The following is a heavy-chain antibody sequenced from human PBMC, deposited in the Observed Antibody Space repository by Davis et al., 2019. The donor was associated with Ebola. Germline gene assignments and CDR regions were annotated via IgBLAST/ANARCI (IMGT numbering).Heavy chain of an antibody. CDR2: IYYSGST. D-gene: IGHD2-2*01. Sequence: SETLSLTCAVYGGSFSSYYWGWIRQPPGKGLEWIGSIYYSGSTYYNPSLKSRVAISVDTSKNQFSLKLSSVTAADTAVYYCARQVPARGWFDPWGQGTLVTVSS. CDR3: ARQVPARGWFDP. CDR1: GGSFSSYY. J-gene: IGHJ5*02. V-gene: IGHV4-39*01.